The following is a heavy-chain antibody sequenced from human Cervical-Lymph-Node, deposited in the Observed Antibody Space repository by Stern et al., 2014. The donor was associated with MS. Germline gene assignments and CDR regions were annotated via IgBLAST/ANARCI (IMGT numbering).Heavy chain of an antibody. CDR3: VKDISWGGLRHFEY. CDR2: FSWNSGTI. V-gene: IGHV3-9*01. D-gene: IGHD4-17*01. J-gene: IGHJ4*02. CDR1: GFTFDDYA. Sequence: QLVESGGGLVQPGRSLRLSCAASGFTFDDYAMHWVRQAPGKGLEWVPGFSWNSGTIGYADSVKGRFAISRDNAKNSLYLQMNSLRTEDTALYYCVKDISWGGLRHFEYWGQGTLVTVSS.